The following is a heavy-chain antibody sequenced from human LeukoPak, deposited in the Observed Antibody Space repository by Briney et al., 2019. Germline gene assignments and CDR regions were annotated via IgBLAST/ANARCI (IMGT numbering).Heavy chain of an antibody. V-gene: IGHV4-39*01. J-gene: IGHJ3*02. CDR2: IHYSGSA. D-gene: IGHD2-15*01. CDR1: AGSISSSRYY. Sequence: SQTLSLTCTVAAGSISSSRYYWGWIRHPPGKWLEWIGSIHYSGSAYYNPSLKSRFTISVDTSKNQFSLKLRSVTAADTAVYYCASQVRFCSGGNCYHYLDIWRQGTMVTVSS. CDR3: ASQVRFCSGGNCYHYLDI.